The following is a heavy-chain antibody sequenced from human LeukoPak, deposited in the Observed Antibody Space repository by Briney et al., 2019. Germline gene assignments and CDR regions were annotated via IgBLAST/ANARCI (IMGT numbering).Heavy chain of an antibody. CDR2: IHITEST. CDR3: ASDHIGLIPDY. D-gene: IGHD3-10*01. J-gene: IGHJ4*02. Sequence: PSETLSLTCTVSGGSIINYYWSWVRQSPGKGLEWIGRIHITESTNYNPSLKSRVTLSQDTSKSQISLRLRSVTAADTAVYYCASDHIGLIPDYWGQGILVSVSS. CDR1: GGSIINYY. V-gene: IGHV4-4*07.